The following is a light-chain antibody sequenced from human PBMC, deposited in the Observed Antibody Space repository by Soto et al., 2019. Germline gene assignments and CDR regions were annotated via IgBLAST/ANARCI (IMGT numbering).Light chain of an antibody. CDR1: HSLLHSNGYNH. J-gene: IGKJ4*01. CDR3: QQYFDVPFT. CDR2: WAS. Sequence: DIVMTQSPLSLPVTPGEPASISCRAIHSLLHSNGYNHLAWYQQKPGQPPQLIIYWASTRESGVPERFSGSGSGTDFTLTISSLEAEDVAFYWCQQYFDVPFTFGGGTKVDIK. V-gene: IGKV4-1*01.